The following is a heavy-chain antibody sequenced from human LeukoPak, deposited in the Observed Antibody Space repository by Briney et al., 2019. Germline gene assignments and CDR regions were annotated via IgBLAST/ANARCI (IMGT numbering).Heavy chain of an antibody. Sequence: AGSMRLSCAASGFTFTSYWMSWIRQVPGKVLEWVAIIKLDGSEKYYVDSVKGRFIISRDNGKNSLFLQMNSLRVEDTAVYYCAREVSRYIGPPDYWGQGTLVTVSS. D-gene: IGHD5-18*01. CDR2: IKLDGSEK. J-gene: IGHJ4*02. V-gene: IGHV3-7*01. CDR3: AREVSRYIGPPDY. CDR1: GFTFTSYW.